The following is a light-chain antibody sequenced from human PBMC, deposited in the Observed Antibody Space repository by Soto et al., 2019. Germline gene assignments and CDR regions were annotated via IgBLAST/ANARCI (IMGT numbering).Light chain of an antibody. J-gene: IGLJ2*01. CDR1: TSNIGAGYD. CDR3: QSYDNSLNGPVL. Sequence: QSVLTQPPSVSGAPGQTVTISCTGSTSNIGAGYDVHWYQQLPGTAPKLLIYRNNNRPSGVPDRFSGSKSGTSASLAITGLQAADEADYYCQSYDNSLNGPVLFGGGTQLTVL. V-gene: IGLV1-40*01. CDR2: RNN.